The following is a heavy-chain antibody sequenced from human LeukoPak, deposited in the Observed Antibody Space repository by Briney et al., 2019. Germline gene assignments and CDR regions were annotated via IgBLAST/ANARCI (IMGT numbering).Heavy chain of an antibody. V-gene: IGHV4-34*01. CDR3: ARGGHYDILTGYRTYDFDY. J-gene: IGHJ4*02. Sequence: SETLSPTCAVYGGSFSGYYWSWIRQPPGKGLEWIGEINHSGSTNYNPSLKSRVTISVDTSKNQFSLKLSSVTAADTAVYYCARGGHYDILTGYRTYDFDYWGQGTLVTVSS. CDR1: GGSFSGYY. D-gene: IGHD3-9*01. CDR2: INHSGST.